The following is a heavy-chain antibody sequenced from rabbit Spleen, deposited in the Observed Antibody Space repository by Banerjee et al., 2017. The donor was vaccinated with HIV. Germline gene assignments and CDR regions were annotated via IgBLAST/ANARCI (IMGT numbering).Heavy chain of an antibody. D-gene: IGHD8-1*01. CDR1: GFSFSHSYD. Sequence: QEQLVESGGGLVKPEGSLTLACKASGFSFSHSYDMCWVRQAPGKGLEWIACIYTGNYKTYYASWAKGRFTISKTSSTTVTLQMTSLTVADTATYFCARDAGSGPYIDGYFSLWGPGTLVTVS. CDR2: IYTGNYKT. V-gene: IGHV1S45*01. J-gene: IGHJ4*01. CDR3: ARDAGSGPYIDGYFSL.